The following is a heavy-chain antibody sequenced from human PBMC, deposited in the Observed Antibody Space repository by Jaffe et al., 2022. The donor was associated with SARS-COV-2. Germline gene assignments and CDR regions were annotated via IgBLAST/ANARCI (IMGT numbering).Heavy chain of an antibody. Sequence: QVQLQESGPGLVKPSQTLSLTCTVSGGSISSGSYYWSWIRQPAGKGLEWIGRIYTSGSTNYNPSLKSRVTISVDTSKNQFSLKLSSVTAADTAVYYCARQRSTSCAWFDPWGQGTLVTVSS. V-gene: IGHV4-61*02. CDR1: GGSISSGSYY. J-gene: IGHJ5*02. D-gene: IGHD2-2*01. CDR3: ARQRSTSCAWFDP. CDR2: IYTSGST.